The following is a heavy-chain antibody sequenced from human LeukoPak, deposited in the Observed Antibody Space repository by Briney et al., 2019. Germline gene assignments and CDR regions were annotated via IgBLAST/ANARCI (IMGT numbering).Heavy chain of an antibody. V-gene: IGHV3-66*02. J-gene: IGHJ3*02. D-gene: IGHD1-26*01. CDR3: ARDSKWDFARGAFDI. Sequence: GGSLRLSCAASGFTVSSNYMSWVRQAPGKGLEWVSVIYSGGSTYYADSVKGRFTISRDNSKNTLYLQMNSLRAEDTAVYYCARDSKWDFARGAFDIWGQGTMVTVSS. CDR2: IYSGGST. CDR1: GFTVSSNY.